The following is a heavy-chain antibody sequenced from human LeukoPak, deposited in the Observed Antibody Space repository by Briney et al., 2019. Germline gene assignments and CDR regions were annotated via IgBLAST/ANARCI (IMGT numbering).Heavy chain of an antibody. CDR3: ARGFLGYCSSTSCYPGY. V-gene: IGHV3-30*04. CDR2: ISYDGSNK. D-gene: IGHD2-2*01. Sequence: GRSLRLSCAASGFTFSSYAMHWVRQAPGKGLEWVAVISYDGSNKYYADSVKGRFTISRDNSKNTLYLQMNSLRAEDTAVYYCARGFLGYCSSTSCYPGYWGQGTLVTVSS. J-gene: IGHJ4*02. CDR1: GFTFSSYA.